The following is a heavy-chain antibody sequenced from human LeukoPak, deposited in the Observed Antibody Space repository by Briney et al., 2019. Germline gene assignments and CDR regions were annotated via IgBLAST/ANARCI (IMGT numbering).Heavy chain of an antibody. CDR2: IYHSGST. J-gene: IGHJ4*02. D-gene: IGHD2-2*01. CDR3: ARDASSTSWHPFDY. Sequence: SQTLSLTCTVSGGSVSSGGYYWSWIRQPPGKGLEWIGYIYHSGSTYYNPSLKSRVTISVDRSKNQFSLKLSSVTAADTAVYYCARDASSTSWHPFDYWGQGTLVTVSS. V-gene: IGHV4-30-2*01. CDR1: GGSVSSGGYY.